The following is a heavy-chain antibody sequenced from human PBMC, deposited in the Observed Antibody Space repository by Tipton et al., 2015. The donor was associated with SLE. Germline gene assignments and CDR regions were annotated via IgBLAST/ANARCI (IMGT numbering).Heavy chain of an antibody. Sequence: SLRLSCAASGFTFSSYDMTWARQAPGKGLEWVANIKEDGSEKYYVESVKGRFTISRDNAKNSLYLQMNSLRAEDTAVYYCAREFGRSSSFYFDSWGQGTLVTVSS. V-gene: IGHV3-7*03. CDR1: GFTFSSYD. CDR2: IKEDGSEK. CDR3: AREFGRSSSFYFDS. D-gene: IGHD6-13*01. J-gene: IGHJ4*02.